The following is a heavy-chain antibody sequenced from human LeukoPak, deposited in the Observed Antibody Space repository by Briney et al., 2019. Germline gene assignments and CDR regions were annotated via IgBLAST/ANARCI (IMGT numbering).Heavy chain of an antibody. CDR1: GLTFSSSW. Sequence: PGGSLRLSCAVSGLTFSSSWMDWVRQAPGKGLEWVSYIGVTSSPVYYADSVKGRFTISRDNARNSLFLQMNSLRDDDTAMYYCARDPLDEHPLNYFNSWGQGTLVIVSS. CDR3: ARDPLDEHPLNYFNS. J-gene: IGHJ4*02. D-gene: IGHD1/OR15-1a*01. V-gene: IGHV3-48*02. CDR2: IGVTSSPV.